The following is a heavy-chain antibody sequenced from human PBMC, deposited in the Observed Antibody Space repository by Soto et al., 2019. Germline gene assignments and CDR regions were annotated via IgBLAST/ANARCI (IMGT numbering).Heavy chain of an antibody. Sequence: AVKVSCKASGYTSTNYGIAWVRQAPGQGLEWMGWISVYSGKTNYAQNVQVRLTMTTDTSTSTAYMELTNLRSDETAVYYCARASVYLDHSPPVAYFAPSGQRTLVPVSS. J-gene: IGHJ5*02. CDR1: GYTSTNYG. CDR3: ARASVYLDHSPPVAYFAP. D-gene: IGHD2-2*02. CDR2: ISVYSGKT. V-gene: IGHV1-18*01.